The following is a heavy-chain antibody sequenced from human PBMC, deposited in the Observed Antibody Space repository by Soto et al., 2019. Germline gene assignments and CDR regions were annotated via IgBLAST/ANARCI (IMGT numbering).Heavy chain of an antibody. V-gene: IGHV5-51*01. J-gene: IGHJ6*01. CDR3: ARLVPADYYYYYGMDV. CDR1: GYIFTSYW. D-gene: IGHD2-2*01. Sequence: GESLKISCKVSGYIFTSYWIVWVRQMPGKGLEWMGIIYPGDSDTRYSPSFQGQVTISADKSITTAYLQWSSLKASDTATYYCARLVPADYYYYYGMDVWGQGTTVTVSS. CDR2: IYPGDSDT.